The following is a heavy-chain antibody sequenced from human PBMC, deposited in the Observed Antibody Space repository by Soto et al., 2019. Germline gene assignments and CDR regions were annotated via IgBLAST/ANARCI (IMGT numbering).Heavy chain of an antibody. D-gene: IGHD1-7*01. Sequence: GSLRLSCAASGFTFSSYEMNWVRQAPGKGLEWVSYISSSGSTIYYADSVKGRFTISRDNAKNSLYLQMDSLRAEDTAVYYCARDGGITGTTLDYWGQGTLVTVSS. CDR1: GFTFSSYE. V-gene: IGHV3-48*03. J-gene: IGHJ4*02. CDR2: ISSSGSTI. CDR3: ARDGGITGTTLDY.